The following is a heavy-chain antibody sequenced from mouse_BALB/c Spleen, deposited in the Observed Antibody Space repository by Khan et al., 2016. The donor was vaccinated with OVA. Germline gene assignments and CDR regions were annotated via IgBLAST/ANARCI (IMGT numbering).Heavy chain of an antibody. CDR3: ARSTMITTEFAY. J-gene: IGHJ3*01. CDR1: GYTFTSYW. CDR2: INPSNGRT. V-gene: IGHV1S81*02. D-gene: IGHD2-4*01. Sequence: QVQLQQPGAELVKPGASVKLSCKASGYTFTSYWMHWVKQRPGQGLEWIGEINPSNGRTNYNEKFKSKATLTVDKSSNTAYMQHSSLTSEDSAVYYCARSTMITTEFAYWGQGTRVTVSA.